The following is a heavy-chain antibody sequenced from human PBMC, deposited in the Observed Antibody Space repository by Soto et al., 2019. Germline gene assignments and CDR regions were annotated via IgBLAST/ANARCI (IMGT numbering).Heavy chain of an antibody. CDR2: IKPDGGEQ. CDR1: GFTFGNYW. J-gene: IGHJ4*02. Sequence: EVQWVESGGGLVQPGGSLRLSCEASGFTFGNYWMNWVRQTPGKGLEWVANIKPDGGEQYYVDSVKGRFTISRDNAKDSLYLQMSSLRGDDTAVYYCARGHSNSCDYWGQGTLVTVSS. CDR3: ARGHSNSCDY. V-gene: IGHV3-7*04. D-gene: IGHD5-18*01.